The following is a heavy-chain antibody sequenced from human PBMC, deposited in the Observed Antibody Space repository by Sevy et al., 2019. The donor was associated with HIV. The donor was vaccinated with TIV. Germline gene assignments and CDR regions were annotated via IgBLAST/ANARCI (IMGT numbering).Heavy chain of an antibody. CDR3: AKDTSRVVAGTGYFDY. J-gene: IGHJ4*02. CDR1: GFTLEDSA. CDR2: ISWNSATR. D-gene: IGHD6-19*01. V-gene: IGHV3-9*01. Sequence: GGSLRLSCAASGFTLEDSAMHWVRQAPGKGLEWVSGISWNSATRGYAYSVKGRFTISRDNAKNSLYLQMNSLRTEDTALYYCAKDTSRVVAGTGYFDYWGQGTLVTVSS.